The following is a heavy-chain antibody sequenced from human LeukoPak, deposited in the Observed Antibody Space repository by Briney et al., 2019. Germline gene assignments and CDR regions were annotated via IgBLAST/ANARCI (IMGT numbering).Heavy chain of an antibody. CDR1: GFTLSTYA. J-gene: IGHJ3*02. CDR3: ARDGMVRGVIIWDAFDI. Sequence: GGSLRLSCAASGFTLSTYAMHWVRQAPGKGLEWVADLSYDGTDTYNAASVKGRCAISHVNAKNSLYLQMNSLRDEDTAVYYCARDGMVRGVIIWDAFDIWGQGTMVTVSS. CDR2: LSYDGTDT. V-gene: IGHV3-30*09. D-gene: IGHD3-10*01.